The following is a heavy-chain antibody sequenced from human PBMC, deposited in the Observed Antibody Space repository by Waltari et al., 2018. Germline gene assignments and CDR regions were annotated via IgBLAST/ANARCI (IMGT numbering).Heavy chain of an antibody. D-gene: IGHD6-13*01. J-gene: IGHJ4*02. CDR2: INHSGST. Sequence: QVQLQQWGAGLWKPSETLSLTCAVYGGSFSGYYWSWTRQPPGKGLEWIGEINHSGSTNYNPSLKSRVTISVDTSKNQFSLKLSSVTAADTAVYYCARTIAAAGSYYFDYWGQGTPVTVSS. V-gene: IGHV4-34*01. CDR1: GGSFSGYY. CDR3: ARTIAAAGSYYFDY.